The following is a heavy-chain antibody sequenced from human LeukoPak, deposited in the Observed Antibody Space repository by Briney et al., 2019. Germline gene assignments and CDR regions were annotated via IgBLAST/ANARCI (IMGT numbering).Heavy chain of an antibody. V-gene: IGHV4-39*07. Sequence: PSETLSLTCTVSGGSISSSSYYWGWIRQPPGKGLEWIGSIYYSGSTYYNPSLKSRVTISVDTSKNQFSLKLSSVTAADTAVYYCARFYRSDGWFDPWGQGTLVTVSS. D-gene: IGHD1-26*01. J-gene: IGHJ5*02. CDR3: ARFYRSDGWFDP. CDR1: GGSISSSSYY. CDR2: IYYSGST.